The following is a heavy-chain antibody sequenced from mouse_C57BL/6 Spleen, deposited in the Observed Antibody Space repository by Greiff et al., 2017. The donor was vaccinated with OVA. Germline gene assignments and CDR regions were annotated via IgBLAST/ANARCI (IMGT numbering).Heavy chain of an antibody. Sequence: QVQLQQPGAELVKPGASVQMSCKASGYTFTSYWITWVKQRPGQGLEWIGDIYPGSGSTNYNEKFKSKATLTVDTSSSTAYMQLSSLTSEDSAVYYCARGPRAHWYFDVWGTGTTVTVSS. V-gene: IGHV1-55*01. D-gene: IGHD3-3*01. CDR2: IYPGSGST. J-gene: IGHJ1*03. CDR1: GYTFTSYW. CDR3: ARGPRAHWYFDV.